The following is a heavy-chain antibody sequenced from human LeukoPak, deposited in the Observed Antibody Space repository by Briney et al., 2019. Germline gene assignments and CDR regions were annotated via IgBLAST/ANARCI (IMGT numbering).Heavy chain of an antibody. D-gene: IGHD3-3*01. Sequence: GASVKVSCKASGYTFTSYGISWVRQAPGQGLEWMGWISAYNGNTNYAQKLQGRVTITTDESTSTAYMELSSLRSEDTAVYYCARSVANFGVVIIRAFDIWGQGTMVTVSS. J-gene: IGHJ3*02. CDR1: GYTFTSYG. CDR3: ARSVANFGVVIIRAFDI. CDR2: ISAYNGNT. V-gene: IGHV1-18*01.